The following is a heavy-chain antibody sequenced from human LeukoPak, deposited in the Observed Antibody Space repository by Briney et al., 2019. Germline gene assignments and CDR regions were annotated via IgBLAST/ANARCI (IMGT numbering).Heavy chain of an antibody. CDR2: IKQDGSEK. Sequence: PGGPLRLSCVVSGFTFSSYWMSWVRQAPGKGLDWVANIKQDGSEKYYVDSVKGRFTMSRDNAKNSLYLQMNSLRAEDTAVYYCARVQWELRGVGSYFEYWGQGALVTVSS. CDR1: GFTFSSYW. CDR3: ARVQWELRGVGSYFEY. D-gene: IGHD1-26*01. V-gene: IGHV3-7*01. J-gene: IGHJ4*02.